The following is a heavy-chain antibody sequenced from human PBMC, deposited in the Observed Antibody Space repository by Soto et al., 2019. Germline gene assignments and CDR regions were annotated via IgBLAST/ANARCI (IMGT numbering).Heavy chain of an antibody. J-gene: IGHJ4*02. CDR2: ISAYNGNT. CDR3: ASGRIWGSYRFPPPNFDY. CDR1: GYTFTSYG. D-gene: IGHD3-16*02. V-gene: IGHV1-18*01. Sequence: ASVKVSCKASGYTFTSYGISWVRQAPGQGLEWMGWISAYNGNTNYAQKLQGRVTMTTDTSTSTAYMELRSLRSDDTAVYYCASGRIWGSYRFPPPNFDYWGQGTLVTVSS.